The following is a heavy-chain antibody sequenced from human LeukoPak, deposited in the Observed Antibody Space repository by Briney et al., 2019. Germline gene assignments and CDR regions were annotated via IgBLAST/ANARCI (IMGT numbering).Heavy chain of an antibody. V-gene: IGHV4-34*01. CDR3: ARRYDYVWGSYRYKGSYFDY. Sequence: KPSETLSLTCAVYGGSFSGYYWSWIRQPPGKGLEWIGEINDSGSTNYNPSLKSRVTISVDTSKNQFSLKLSSVTAADTAVYYCARRYDYVWGSYRYKGSYFDYWGQGTLVTVSS. CDR2: INDSGST. J-gene: IGHJ4*02. CDR1: GGSFSGYY. D-gene: IGHD3-16*02.